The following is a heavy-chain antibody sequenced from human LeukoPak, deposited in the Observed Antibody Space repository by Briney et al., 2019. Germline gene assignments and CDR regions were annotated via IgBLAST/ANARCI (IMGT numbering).Heavy chain of an antibody. CDR3: ARLPKYSRPLDY. D-gene: IGHD6-6*01. J-gene: IGHJ4*02. V-gene: IGHV1-8*01. Sequence: ASVNVSFKASVYTFTSYDINWVRQATGQGLEWMGWTNPNSGNTAYAQKFQGRVTMSRDTSISTAYMELSSLRSEDTAVYYCARLPKYSRPLDYWGQGTLVTVSS. CDR2: TNPNSGNT. CDR1: VYTFTSYD.